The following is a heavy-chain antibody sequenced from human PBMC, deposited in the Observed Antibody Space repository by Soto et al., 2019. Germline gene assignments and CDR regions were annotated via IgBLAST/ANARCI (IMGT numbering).Heavy chain of an antibody. CDR2: ISGSGGST. Sequence: PGGSLRLSCVASGFTFSSYAMSWVRQAPGKGLEWVSAISGSGGSTFYADSVKGRFTISRDNSKNTLYLQMNSLRAEGTAVYYCATRGIVYSGYENFDYWGQGTLVTVSS. J-gene: IGHJ4*02. CDR1: GFTFSSYA. CDR3: ATRGIVYSGYENFDY. D-gene: IGHD5-12*01. V-gene: IGHV3-23*01.